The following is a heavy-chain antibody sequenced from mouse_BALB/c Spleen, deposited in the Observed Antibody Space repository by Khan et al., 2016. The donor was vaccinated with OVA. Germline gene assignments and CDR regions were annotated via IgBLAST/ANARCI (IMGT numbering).Heavy chain of an antibody. Sequence: QVQLQQSGPELVRPGVSVEMSCKGSGYTFTDYAMYWVKQSHAKSLEWIGLISTYSGNTNYNQKFKGKATMTVEKSSSTAYMELARLTSEDSAIYYCARPAYDGYYDYWGQGTTLTVSS. V-gene: IGHV1S137*01. CDR2: ISTYSGNT. CDR3: ARPAYDGYYDY. CDR1: GYTFTDYA. J-gene: IGHJ2*01. D-gene: IGHD2-3*01.